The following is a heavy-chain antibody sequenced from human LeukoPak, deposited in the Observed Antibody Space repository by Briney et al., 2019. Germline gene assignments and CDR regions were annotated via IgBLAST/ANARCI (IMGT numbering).Heavy chain of an antibody. D-gene: IGHD1-26*01. Sequence: PSVKVSCKASGGTFSSYAISWVRQAPGQGLEWMGRIIPILGIANYAQKFQGRVTITADRSTSTAYMELSSLRSEDTAVYYCATRSLGATRTFDYWGQGTLVTVSS. CDR1: GGTFSSYA. CDR3: ATRSLGATRTFDY. CDR2: IIPILGIA. V-gene: IGHV1-69*04. J-gene: IGHJ4*02.